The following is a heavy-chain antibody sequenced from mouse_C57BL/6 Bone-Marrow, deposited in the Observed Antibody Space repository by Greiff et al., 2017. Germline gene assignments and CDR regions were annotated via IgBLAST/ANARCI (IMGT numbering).Heavy chain of an antibody. CDR1: GFTFSSYA. CDR3: ARAYYSNFLDY. V-gene: IGHV5-4*01. D-gene: IGHD2-5*01. CDR2: ISDGGSYT. Sequence: EVQLMESGGGLVKPGGSLKLSCAASGFTFSSYAMSWVRQTPEKRLEWVATISDGGSYTYYPDNVKGRFTISRDNAKNNLYLQMSHLKSEDTAMYYCARAYYSNFLDYWGQGTTLTVSS. J-gene: IGHJ2*01.